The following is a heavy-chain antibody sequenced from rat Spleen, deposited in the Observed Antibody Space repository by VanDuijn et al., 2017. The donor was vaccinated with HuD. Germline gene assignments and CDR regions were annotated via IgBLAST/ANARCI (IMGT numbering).Heavy chain of an antibody. CDR2: TNYDGSST. J-gene: IGHJ1*01. D-gene: IGHD5-1*01. V-gene: IGHV5-7*01. Sequence: EVQLVESGGGLVQPGRSLKLSCAASGFTFSDYYMAWVRQAPTKGLEWVATTNYDGSSTYYRDSVKGRFTISRDNARSTLYLQMDSLRSEDTATYYCVRLLGAPDWYFDFWGPGTMVTVSS. CDR1: GFTFSDYY. CDR3: VRLLGAPDWYFDF.